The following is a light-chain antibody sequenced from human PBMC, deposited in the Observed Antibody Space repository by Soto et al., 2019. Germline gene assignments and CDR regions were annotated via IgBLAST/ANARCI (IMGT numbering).Light chain of an antibody. CDR3: QQSYTVPLT. CDR1: QIISHF. V-gene: IGKV1-39*01. J-gene: IGKJ1*01. Sequence: DIQMTQSPSSLSASVGDRVTISCRASQIISHFLNWYQQKPGKAPKLLICLASSLQSGVPSRFSGSGSGTDFTLTISSLQPEDFATYYCQQSYTVPLTFGQGTKVDIK. CDR2: LAS.